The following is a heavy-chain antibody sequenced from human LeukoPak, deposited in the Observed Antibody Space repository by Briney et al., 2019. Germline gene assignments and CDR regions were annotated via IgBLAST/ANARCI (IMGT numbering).Heavy chain of an antibody. Sequence: SETLSLTCAVYGGSFSGYYWSWIRQPPGKGLEWIGEINHSGSTNYNPSLKSRVTISVDTSKKQFSLKLRSVTAADTAVYYCARSLYASTNNWFDPWGQGTLVTVSS. CDR1: GGSFSGYY. CDR2: INHSGST. CDR3: ARSLYASTNNWFDP. V-gene: IGHV4-34*01. D-gene: IGHD3-16*01. J-gene: IGHJ5*02.